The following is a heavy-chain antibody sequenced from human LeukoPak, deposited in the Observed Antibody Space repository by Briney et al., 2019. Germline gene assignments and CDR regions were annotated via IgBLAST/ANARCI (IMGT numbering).Heavy chain of an antibody. D-gene: IGHD5-24*01. CDR1: GGSISSGNYY. V-gene: IGHV4-61*02. CDR2: IYTSGNT. Sequence: SETLSLTCTVSGGSISSGNYYWCWIRQPAGKGLEWIGRIYTSGNTNYDPSLKSRVTISVDTSKNQFSLKLSSVTAADTAVYYCARAHVEMATISRPRNIYFDYWGQGTLVTVSS. CDR3: ARAHVEMATISRPRNIYFDY. J-gene: IGHJ4*02.